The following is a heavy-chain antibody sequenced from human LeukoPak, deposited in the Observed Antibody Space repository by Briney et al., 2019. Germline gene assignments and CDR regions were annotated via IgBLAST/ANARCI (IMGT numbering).Heavy chain of an antibody. CDR1: GYSFTSYW. Sequence: GESLMISCKGSGYSFTSYWIGRVRQMPGKGLKWMGIIYPGDSDARYSPSFQGQGTISADKSISTAYLQWSSLKASDTAMYYCARRRDLYSGSYYPFDYWGQGTLVTVSS. V-gene: IGHV5-51*01. D-gene: IGHD1-26*01. CDR2: IYPGDSDA. J-gene: IGHJ4*02. CDR3: ARRRDLYSGSYYPFDY.